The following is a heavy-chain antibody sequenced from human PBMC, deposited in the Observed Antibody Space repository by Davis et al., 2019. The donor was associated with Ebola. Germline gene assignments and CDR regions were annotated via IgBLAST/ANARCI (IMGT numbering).Heavy chain of an antibody. CDR2: IHHSGGT. CDR1: GDSITNGDYS. V-gene: IGHV4-30-4*08. D-gene: IGHD2-8*02. CDR3: ARAYCFGDVCLMDYYGMDV. Sequence: SETLSLTCTVSGDSITNGDYSWSWIRQPPGKGLEWVGYIHHSGGTYYNPSLKSRLTMLVDTSKNQFSLSLRSVTAAETAMYYCARAYCFGDVCLMDYYGMDVWGQGTTVTVS. J-gene: IGHJ6*02.